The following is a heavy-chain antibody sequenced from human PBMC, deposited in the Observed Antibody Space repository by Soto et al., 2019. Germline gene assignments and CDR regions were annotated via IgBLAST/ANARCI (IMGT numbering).Heavy chain of an antibody. CDR3: ARDYVGSGVANEGIEENDAFDI. J-gene: IGHJ3*02. D-gene: IGHD5-12*01. V-gene: IGHV4-4*02. CDR1: GGSISSSNW. Sequence: SETLSLTCAVSGGSISSSNWWSWVRQPPGKGLEWIGEIYRRGSTNYNPSLKSRVTISVDKSKNQFSLKLSSVTAADTAVYYCARDYVGSGVANEGIEENDAFDIPGQGTTVTVSS. CDR2: IYRRGST.